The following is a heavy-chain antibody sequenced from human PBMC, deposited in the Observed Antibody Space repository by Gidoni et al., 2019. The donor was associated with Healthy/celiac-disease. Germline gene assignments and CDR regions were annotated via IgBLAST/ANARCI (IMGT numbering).Heavy chain of an antibody. CDR3: ARASAFDRRHSSSWLNSKYYYGMDV. CDR2: INHSGST. J-gene: IGHJ6*02. V-gene: IGHV4-34*01. CDR1: GGSFSGYY. Sequence: QVQLQQWGAGLLKPSETLSLTCAVYGGSFSGYYWSWIRQPPGKGLEWIGEINHSGSTNYNPSLKSRVTISVDTSKNQFSLKVSSVTAADTAVYYCARASAFDRRHSSSWLNSKYYYGMDVWGQGTTVTVSS. D-gene: IGHD6-13*01.